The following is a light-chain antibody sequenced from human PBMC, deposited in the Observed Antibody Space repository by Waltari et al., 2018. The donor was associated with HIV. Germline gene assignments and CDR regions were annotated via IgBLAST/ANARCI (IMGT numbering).Light chain of an antibody. J-gene: IGKJ4*01. Sequence: VVLTQSPGTLSLSPGERATLSCRASQSIGTDYLAWYLQKPGQAPRLLIYHAYSRATGIPDRFSGSGSGTDFTLTISGLEPDDFAVYYCQYYGTSFTFGGGTKVEIK. V-gene: IGKV3-20*01. CDR1: QSIGTDY. CDR2: HAY. CDR3: QYYGTSFT.